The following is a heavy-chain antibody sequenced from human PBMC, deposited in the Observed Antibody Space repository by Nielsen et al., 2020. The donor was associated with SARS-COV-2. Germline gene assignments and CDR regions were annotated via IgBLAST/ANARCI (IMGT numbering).Heavy chain of an antibody. CDR3: AKVNHSSGNYYPDY. CDR1: GFVVSSNY. D-gene: IGHD1-26*01. V-gene: IGHV3-66*01. CDR2: IYSGGST. Sequence: GGSLRLSCAASGFVVSSNYLTWVRQAPGKGLEWVSVIYSGGSTYYADSVKGRFTISRDNSKNTLYLQMNSLRAEDTAIYYCAKVNHSSGNYYPDYWGQGTLVTVAS. J-gene: IGHJ4*02.